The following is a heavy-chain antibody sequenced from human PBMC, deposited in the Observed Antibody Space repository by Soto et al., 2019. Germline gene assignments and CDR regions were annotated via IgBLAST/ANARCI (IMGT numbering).Heavy chain of an antibody. J-gene: IGHJ4*02. D-gene: IGHD6-6*01. Sequence: SETLSLTCTVSGGPISSRSHYWDWIRQAPGKGLEWIGNIYYSGTTNYNPSLKSRVTISVDTSKNQFSLKLSSVTAADTAVYYCAREESIAASYYFDYWGQGTLVTVSS. V-gene: IGHV4-39*02. CDR2: IYYSGTT. CDR1: GGPISSRSHY. CDR3: AREESIAASYYFDY.